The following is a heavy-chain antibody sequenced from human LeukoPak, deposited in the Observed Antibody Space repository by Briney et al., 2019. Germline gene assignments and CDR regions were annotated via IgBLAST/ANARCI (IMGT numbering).Heavy chain of an antibody. D-gene: IGHD3-22*01. J-gene: IGHJ4*02. CDR1: GGSISSGDYY. V-gene: IGHV4-30-4*01. CDR2: IYYSGST. CDR3: ARVLRSSGSPDY. Sequence: SETLSLTCTVSGGSISSGDYYWSWIRQPPGKGLEWIGYIYYSGSTYYNPPLKSRVTISVDTSKNQFSLKLSSVTAADTAVYYCARVLRSSGSPDYWGQGTLVTVSS.